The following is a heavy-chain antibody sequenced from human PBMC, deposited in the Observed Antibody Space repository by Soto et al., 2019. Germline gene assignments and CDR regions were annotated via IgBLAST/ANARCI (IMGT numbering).Heavy chain of an antibody. CDR2: INHSGST. CDR1: GGSFSGYY. V-gene: IGHV4-34*01. Sequence: SETLSLTCAVYGGSFSGYYWSWIRQPPGKGLEWIGEINHSGSTNYNPSLKSRVTISVDTSKNQFSLKLSSVTAADTAVYYCARGPGVGYCSSTSCQTSAYYFDYWGQGTLVTVSS. CDR3: ARGPGVGYCSSTSCQTSAYYFDY. D-gene: IGHD2-2*03. J-gene: IGHJ4*02.